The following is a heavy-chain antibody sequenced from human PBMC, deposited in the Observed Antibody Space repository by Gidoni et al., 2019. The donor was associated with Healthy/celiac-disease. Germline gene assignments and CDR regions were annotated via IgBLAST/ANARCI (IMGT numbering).Heavy chain of an antibody. V-gene: IGHV3-9*01. D-gene: IGHD5-18*01. CDR3: AKDKYSYGNSDYFDY. J-gene: IGHJ4*02. Sequence: EVQLVESGGGLVQPGRSLRLSCAASGFTFDDYAMHWVRQAPGKGLEWVSGISWNSGSIGYADSVKGRFTISRDNAKNSLYLQMNSLRAEDTALYYCAKDKYSYGNSDYFDYWGQGTLVTVSS. CDR2: ISWNSGSI. CDR1: GFTFDDYA.